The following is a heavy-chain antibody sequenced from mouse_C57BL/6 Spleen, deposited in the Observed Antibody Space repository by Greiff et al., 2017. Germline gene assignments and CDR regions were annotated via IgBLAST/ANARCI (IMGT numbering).Heavy chain of an antibody. Sequence: QVQLQQPGAELVKPGASVTLSCKASGYTFTSYWMHWVKQRPGQGLEWIGMIHPHSGSTNYHEKFKSQATLTVDTSSSTAYMQLSSLPSEDSAVYYFAREGDDGYSWCAYWGQGTLVTVSA. CDR3: AREGDDGYSWCAY. CDR2: IHPHSGST. J-gene: IGHJ3*01. CDR1: GYTFTSYW. V-gene: IGHV1-64*01. D-gene: IGHD2-3*01.